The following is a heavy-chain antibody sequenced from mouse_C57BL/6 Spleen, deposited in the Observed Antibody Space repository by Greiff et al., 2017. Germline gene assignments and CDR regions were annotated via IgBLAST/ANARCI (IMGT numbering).Heavy chain of an antibody. J-gene: IGHJ3*01. CDR1: GFSLTSYG. Sequence: QVQLKQSGPGLVQPSQSLSITCTVSGFSLTSYGVHWVRQSPGKGLEWLGVIWSGGSTDYNAAFISRLSISKDNSKSQVFFKMNSLQADDTAIYYCARNSDYYGSSGFAYWGQGTLVTVSA. CDR3: ARNSDYYGSSGFAY. V-gene: IGHV2-2*01. D-gene: IGHD1-1*01. CDR2: IWSGGST.